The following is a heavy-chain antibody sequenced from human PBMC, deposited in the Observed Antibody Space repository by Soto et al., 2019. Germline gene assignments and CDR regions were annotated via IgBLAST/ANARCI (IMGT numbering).Heavy chain of an antibody. CDR3: ARDRNAAGSDY. V-gene: IGHV3-11*01. D-gene: IGHD1-1*01. Sequence: QVQLVESGGGLVKPGGSLRLSCAASGFTFSDFYMSWIRQAPGKGLEWISYISSGSTNIFYADSVKGRFTVSRDNAKNSVYLQMDSLRAEDTAVYYCARDRNAAGSDYWGQGTQVTVSS. CDR2: ISSGSTNI. CDR1: GFTFSDFY. J-gene: IGHJ4*02.